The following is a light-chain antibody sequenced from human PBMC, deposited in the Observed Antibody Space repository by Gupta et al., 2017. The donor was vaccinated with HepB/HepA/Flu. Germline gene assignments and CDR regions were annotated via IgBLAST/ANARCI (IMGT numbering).Light chain of an antibody. V-gene: IGKV1-5*03. Sequence: DIQMTQSPSTLSASVGDRVTITCRASQNIRSSLAWYQEKGGKAPKLLIYEASDLKRGVPSRFSGSGSGTEFTLAISRLQPDDSATYYCQHENNSLWTFGQGTMVEI. CDR3: QHENNSLWT. CDR1: QNIRSS. CDR2: EAS. J-gene: IGKJ1*01.